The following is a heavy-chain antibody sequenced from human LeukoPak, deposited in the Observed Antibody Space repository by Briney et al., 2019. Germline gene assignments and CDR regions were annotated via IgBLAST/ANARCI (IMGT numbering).Heavy chain of an antibody. CDR3: ARGRGDPFFDY. CDR1: GRSISIYY. D-gene: IGHD2-21*02. V-gene: IGHV4-59*01. J-gene: IGHJ4*02. Sequence: PSETLSLTCTVSGRSISIYYWSWLRQPPGKGLEWIGYIYYSGSTNYNPSLKSRVTISVDTSKNQFSLKLSSVTAADTAVYYCARGRGDPFFDYWGQGTLVTVSS. CDR2: IYYSGST.